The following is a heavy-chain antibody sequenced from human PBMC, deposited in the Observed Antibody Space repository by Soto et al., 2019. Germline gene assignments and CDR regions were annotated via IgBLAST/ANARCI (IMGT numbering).Heavy chain of an antibody. V-gene: IGHV3-23*01. CDR3: VGAWGITIFGVADYFDY. CDR1: GFTFSSYA. CDR2: ISGSGGST. Sequence: PGGSLRLSCAASGFTFSSYAMSWVRQAPGKGLEWVSAISGSGGSTYYADSVKGRFTISRDNSKNTLYLQMNSLRAEDTAVYYCVGAWGITIFGVADYFDYWGQGTLVTVSS. J-gene: IGHJ4*02. D-gene: IGHD3-3*01.